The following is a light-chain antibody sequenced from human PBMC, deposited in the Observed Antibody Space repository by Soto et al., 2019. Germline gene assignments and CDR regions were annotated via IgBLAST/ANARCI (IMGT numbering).Light chain of an antibody. J-gene: IGKJ4*01. CDR3: MQALQTPPT. V-gene: IGKV2-28*01. CDR2: LGS. CDR1: QSLLYSNGYNY. Sequence: DIVMTQSPLSLPVTPGEPASISCRSSQSLLYSNGYNYLVWYLQRLGQSPQLLIYLGSNRASGVPDRFSGSGSGTDFTLKISRVEAEDVGVYYCMQALQTPPTFGGGTKVEIK.